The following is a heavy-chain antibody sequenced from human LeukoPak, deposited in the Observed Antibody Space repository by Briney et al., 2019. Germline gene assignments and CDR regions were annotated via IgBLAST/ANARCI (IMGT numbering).Heavy chain of an antibody. J-gene: IGHJ6*03. CDR2: ISSSSSYI. CDR1: GFTFSSYS. V-gene: IGHV3-21*04. Sequence: GGSLRLSCAASGFTFSSYSMNWVRQAPGKGLEWVSSISSSSSYIYYADSVKGRFTISRDNAKNTLFLQMNRLRAEDTAVYYCARVLRYCSGGNCYSGGLGYMDVWGKGTTVTISS. D-gene: IGHD2-15*01. CDR3: ARVLRYCSGGNCYSGGLGYMDV.